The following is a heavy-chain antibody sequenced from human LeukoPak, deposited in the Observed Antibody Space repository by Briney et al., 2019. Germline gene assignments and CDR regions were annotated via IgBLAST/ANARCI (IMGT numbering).Heavy chain of an antibody. CDR3: ARENNEATSSLFDY. CDR1: GFTFSDYY. D-gene: IGHD1/OR15-1a*01. V-gene: IGHV3-11*01. CDR2: ISSSGSTI. Sequence: AGGSLRLSCAASGFTFSDYYMSWIRQAPGKGLEWVSYISSSGSTIYYADSVKGRFTISRDNAKNSLYLQMNSLRAEDTAVYYCARENNEATSSLFDYWGQGTLVTVSS. J-gene: IGHJ4*02.